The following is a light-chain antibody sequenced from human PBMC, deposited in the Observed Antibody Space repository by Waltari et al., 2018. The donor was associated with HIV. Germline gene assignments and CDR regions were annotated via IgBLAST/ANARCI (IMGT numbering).Light chain of an antibody. CDR1: NSNIGTHG. Sequence: QSVLTQPPSVSGAPGPRVTLSCPGRNSNIGTHGVPRYQQFPGTAPQLLMYTPINRPSGVPDRFSGSKSGTSASLAITGLQADDEADYYCQSSDNTLSGSVFGGGTRLTVL. V-gene: IGLV1-40*01. J-gene: IGLJ2*01. CDR2: TPI. CDR3: QSSDNTLSGSV.